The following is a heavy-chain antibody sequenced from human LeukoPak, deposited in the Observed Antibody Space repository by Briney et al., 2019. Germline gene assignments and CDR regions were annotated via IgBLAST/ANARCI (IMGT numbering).Heavy chain of an antibody. CDR3: ARDLVGTVTTNYYYYMDV. V-gene: IGHV1-46*01. CDR1: GYTFTSYY. CDR2: INPSGGST. D-gene: IGHD4-17*01. J-gene: IGHJ6*03. Sequence: ASVKVSCKASGYTFTSYYMHWVRQAPGQGLEWMGIINPSGGSTSYAQKFQGRVTMTRDMSTSTVYMELSSLRSEDTAVYYCARDLVGTVTTNYYYYMDVWGKGTTVTVSS.